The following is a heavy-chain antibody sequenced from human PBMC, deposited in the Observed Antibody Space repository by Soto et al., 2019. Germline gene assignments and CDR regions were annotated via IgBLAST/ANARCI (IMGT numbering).Heavy chain of an antibody. D-gene: IGHD2-2*01. J-gene: IGHJ5*02. Sequence: LRLSCAASGFTFSSYAMSWVRQAPGKGLEWVSAISGSGGSTYYADSVKGRFTISRDSSKNTLYLQMNSLRAEDTAVYYCAKLGVVVPAADNWFDPWGQGTLVTSPQ. CDR3: AKLGVVVPAADNWFDP. CDR1: GFTFSSYA. CDR2: ISGSGGST. V-gene: IGHV3-23*01.